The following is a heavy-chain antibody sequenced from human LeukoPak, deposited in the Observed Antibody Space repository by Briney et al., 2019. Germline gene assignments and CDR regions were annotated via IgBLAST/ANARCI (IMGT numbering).Heavy chain of an antibody. J-gene: IGHJ3*02. CDR1: GFTFSNTW. D-gene: IGHD3-22*01. Sequence: GGSLRLSCAASGFTFSNTWMSWVRQAPGKGLEWVSYISSSSSTIYYADSVKGRFTISRDNAKNSLYLQMNSLRAEDTAVYYCARGRGRKYYYDSSGYYFDAFDIWGQGTMVTVSS. V-gene: IGHV3-11*01. CDR2: ISSSSSTI. CDR3: ARGRGRKYYYDSSGYYFDAFDI.